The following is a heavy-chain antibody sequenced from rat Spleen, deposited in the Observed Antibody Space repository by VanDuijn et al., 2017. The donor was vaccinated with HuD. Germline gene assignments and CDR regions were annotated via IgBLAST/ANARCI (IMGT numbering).Heavy chain of an antibody. CDR3: ARGGSSSELEDYFDY. D-gene: IGHD1-2*01. V-gene: IGHV5-29*01. CDR1: GFTFRNYG. J-gene: IGHJ2*01. Sequence: EVQLVESGGGLVQPGRSLKLSCAASGFTFRNYGMAWVRQTPTKGLEWVATLSYDGGRNFYRDSVKGRFTLSRDNAKSTLHRQMDSLRSGDKATYYCARGGSSSELEDYFDYWGQGVMVTVSS. CDR2: LSYDGGRN.